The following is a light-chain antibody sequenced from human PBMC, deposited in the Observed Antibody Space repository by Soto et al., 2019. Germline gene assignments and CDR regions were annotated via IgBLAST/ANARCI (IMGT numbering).Light chain of an antibody. Sequence: ETVLTQSPGTLSLSPGERASLSCRASQSISGRYLAWYQQKPGQAPRLLIYEASSRATGIPDRFSGSGSGTDFILTISRLEPEDFAVYDCQQYGSSPLTFGGGTKVEIK. CDR1: QSISGRY. V-gene: IGKV3-20*01. CDR2: EAS. J-gene: IGKJ4*01. CDR3: QQYGSSPLT.